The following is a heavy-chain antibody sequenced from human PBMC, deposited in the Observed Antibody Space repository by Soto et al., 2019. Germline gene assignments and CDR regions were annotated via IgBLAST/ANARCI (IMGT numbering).Heavy chain of an antibody. V-gene: IGHV4-30-4*01. D-gene: IGHD4-17*01. Sequence: SETLSLTCSVPGASIRDGDYYWSWLRQPPGKGPEWIGIIDYTGGTHYNPTLTGPVSMSVDTSANQFSLKVNFVTAADSAVYYCARVGYGDYRRGYYFDFWGPGILVTVSS. CDR3: ARVGYGDYRRGYYFDF. CDR1: GASIRDGDYY. CDR2: IDYTGGT. J-gene: IGHJ4*02.